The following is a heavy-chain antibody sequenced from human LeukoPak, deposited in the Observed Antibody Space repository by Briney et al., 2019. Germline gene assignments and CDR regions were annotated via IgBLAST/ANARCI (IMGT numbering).Heavy chain of an antibody. CDR3: ARGDRPRVTTEVDY. CDR2: IIPIFGTA. J-gene: IGHJ4*02. CDR1: GGTFSSYA. V-gene: IGHV1-69*05. Sequence: SVKVSCKASGGTFSSYAISWVRQAPGQGLEWMGRIIPIFGTANYAQKFQGRVTITTDESTSTAYMELSSLRSEDTAVYYYARGDRPRVTTEVDYWGQGTLVTVSS. D-gene: IGHD4-17*01.